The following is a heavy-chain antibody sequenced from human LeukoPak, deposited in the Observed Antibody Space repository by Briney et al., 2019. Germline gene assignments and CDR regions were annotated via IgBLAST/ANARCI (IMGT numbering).Heavy chain of an antibody. D-gene: IGHD2-2*01. V-gene: IGHV4-30-2*01. Sequence: SQTLSLTCTVSGGSISSGGYSWSWIRQPPGKGLEWLGYIYHSGNTYYNPSLKSRVTISVDRSKNQFSLKLSSVTAADTAVYYCARLGRIVVPAARGNYYYYYMDVWGKGTTVTVSS. J-gene: IGHJ6*03. CDR1: GGSISSGGYS. CDR2: IYHSGNT. CDR3: ARLGRIVVPAARGNYYYYYMDV.